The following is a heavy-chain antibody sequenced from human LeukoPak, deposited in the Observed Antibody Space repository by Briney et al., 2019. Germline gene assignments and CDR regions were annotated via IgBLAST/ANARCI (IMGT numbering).Heavy chain of an antibody. D-gene: IGHD1-1*01. J-gene: IGHJ4*02. V-gene: IGHV3-7*03. CDR3: VRAPYNSPTEFYFDS. CDR2: INQHGSEI. Sequence: GGSLRLSCAASGFSFSNFWMSWVRQPPNKGLEWVANINQHGSEIYLVDSVKGRFTISRDNAKNSLFLQMNSLRAEDTAIYYCVRAPYNSPTEFYFDSWGLGTLVTVSS. CDR1: GFSFSNFW.